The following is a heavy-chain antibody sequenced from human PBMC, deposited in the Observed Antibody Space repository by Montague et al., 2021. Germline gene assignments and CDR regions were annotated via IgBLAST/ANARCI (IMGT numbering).Heavy chain of an antibody. CDR3: ARRLGIRAPFDY. Sequence: SETLSLTCTVTGGSISEFYWSWIRQSPEKGLEWIGYIYDSGTTNYNPSLKSRVTISADKSMNQFSLNLRSVTAADTAVYFCARRLGIRAPFDYWGQGTLVTVSS. CDR1: GGSISEFY. CDR2: IYDSGTT. V-gene: IGHV4-59*08. J-gene: IGHJ4*02. D-gene: IGHD7-27*01.